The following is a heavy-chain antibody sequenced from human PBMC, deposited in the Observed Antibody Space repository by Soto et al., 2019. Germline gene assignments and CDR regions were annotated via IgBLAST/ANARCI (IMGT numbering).Heavy chain of an antibody. J-gene: IGHJ6*02. V-gene: IGHV4-4*07. CDR2: MYITGST. Sequence: NPSETLSLTCTVSGDSISNYFWSWIRKPAGKGLEYIGRMYITGSTDYNPSLKRRVTMSFDTARNQFSLKMTTVTAADTAVYYCARVSGLVVVPAAAPTSPSFGLDVWGQGTSVTVSS. CDR1: GDSISNYF. D-gene: IGHD2-2*01. CDR3: ARVSGLVVVPAAAPTSPSFGLDV.